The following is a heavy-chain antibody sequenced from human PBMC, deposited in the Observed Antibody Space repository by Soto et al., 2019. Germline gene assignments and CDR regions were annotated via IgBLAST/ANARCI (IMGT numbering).Heavy chain of an antibody. Sequence: QGQLVQSRAELKKPGASVKVSCKASDYTFTRYGISWVRQAPGQGREWMGWISGYNGDTNYAQKFQGRVTMTIDTSTTTAYMELRSLTSDDTAVYYCAKNGQPPYYYYGMDVWGQGTTVTVSS. J-gene: IGHJ6*02. CDR2: ISGYNGDT. CDR1: DYTFTRYG. D-gene: IGHD2-8*01. CDR3: AKNGQPPYYYYGMDV. V-gene: IGHV1-18*01.